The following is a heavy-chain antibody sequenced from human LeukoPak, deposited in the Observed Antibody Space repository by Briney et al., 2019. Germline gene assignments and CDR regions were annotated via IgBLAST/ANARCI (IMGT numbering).Heavy chain of an antibody. CDR3: ARDRDYGSGIFDF. V-gene: IGHV3-48*03. CDR1: GFTFNTYE. J-gene: IGHJ4*02. CDR2: ISSSGSTI. D-gene: IGHD3-10*01. Sequence: GGSLRLSCAASGFTFNTYEMNWVRQAPGKGREGVSYISSSGSTIHYADSVKGRFTISRDNAKHSLYLQMNSLRAEDTAVYYCARDRDYGSGIFDFWGQGTLVTVSS.